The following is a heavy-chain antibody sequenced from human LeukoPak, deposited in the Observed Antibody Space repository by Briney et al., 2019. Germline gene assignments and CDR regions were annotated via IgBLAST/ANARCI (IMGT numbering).Heavy chain of an antibody. CDR3: ARDRPPSYYYDSSGAYFDY. CDR2: IYSGGST. J-gene: IGHJ4*02. D-gene: IGHD3-22*01. CDR1: GFTVSSNY. Sequence: PGGSLRLSCAASGFTVSSNYMSWVRQAPGKGLEWVSVIYSGGSTYYADSVKGRFTISRDNAKNSLYLQMNSLRAEDTAVYYCARDRPPSYYYDSSGAYFDYWGQGTLVTVSS. V-gene: IGHV3-53*01.